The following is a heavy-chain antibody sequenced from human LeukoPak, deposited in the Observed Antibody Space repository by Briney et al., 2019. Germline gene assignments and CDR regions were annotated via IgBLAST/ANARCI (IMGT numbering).Heavy chain of an antibody. J-gene: IGHJ4*02. CDR1: GIPFSDFY. CDR2: VSSSSSYT. CDR3: AAGTAADY. V-gene: IGHV3-11*03. Sequence: GGSLRLSCVVSGIPFSDFYMNWIRQAPGKGLEWISYVSSSSSYTDYAESVKGRFTISRDNAKSALYMEMSDLRVEDTAVYYCAAGTAADYWGQGTLVIVSS. D-gene: IGHD6-13*01.